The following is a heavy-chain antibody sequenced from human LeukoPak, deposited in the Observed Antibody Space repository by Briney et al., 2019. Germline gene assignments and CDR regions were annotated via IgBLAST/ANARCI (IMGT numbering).Heavy chain of an antibody. CDR3: ASQQLGNYYYYYMDV. CDR2: INWNGGST. J-gene: IGHJ6*03. CDR1: GFTFDDYG. Sequence: PGGSLRLSCAASGFTFDDYGMSWVRQAPGKVLEWVSAINWNGGSTGYADSVKGRFTISRDNAKNSLYLQMNSLRAEDTAVYYCASQQLGNYYYYYMDVWGKGTTVTVSS. V-gene: IGHV3-20*04. D-gene: IGHD6-13*01.